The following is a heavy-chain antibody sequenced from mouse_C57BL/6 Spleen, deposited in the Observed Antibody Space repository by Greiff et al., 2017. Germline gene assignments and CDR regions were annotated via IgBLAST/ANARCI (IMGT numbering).Heavy chain of an antibody. CDR1: GYAFRSSW. CDR2: IYPGDGDT. V-gene: IGHV1-82*01. J-gene: IGHJ4*01. Sequence: VQVVESGPELVKPGASVKISCKASGYAFRSSWMNWVKQRPGKGLEWIGRIYPGDGDTNYNGKFKGKATLTADKSSSTAYMQLSSLTSEDSAVYFCARGSPDYAMDYWGQGTSVTGSS. CDR3: ARGSPDYAMDY.